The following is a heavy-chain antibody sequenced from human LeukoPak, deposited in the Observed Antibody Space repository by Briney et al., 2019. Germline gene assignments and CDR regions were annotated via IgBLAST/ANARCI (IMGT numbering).Heavy chain of an antibody. V-gene: IGHV4-31*03. Sequence: SETLSLTCTVSGGSITSGGYYWSWIRQLPGKGLEWIGYIYYSGTTSYNPPLKSRLTISLDTSKNQFSLKLSSVTAADTAVYYCARGSTGDKSNNWGQGTLVTVSS. J-gene: IGHJ4*02. CDR3: ARGSTGDKSNN. CDR1: GGSITSGGYY. CDR2: IYYSGTT. D-gene: IGHD7-27*01.